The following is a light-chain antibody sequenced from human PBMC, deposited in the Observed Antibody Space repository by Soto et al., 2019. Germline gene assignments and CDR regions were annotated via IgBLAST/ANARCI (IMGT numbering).Light chain of an antibody. J-gene: IGKJ1*01. CDR2: GAS. CDR3: QQYNNWPRT. Sequence: EIVMTQSPVTLSVSPVERATLSCMASQTVSSNLAWYQHKPGQAPRLLIYGASTRATGFPARFSGSGSGTEFTLTISSLQSEDFAVYYCQQYNNWPRTFGQGTKVDIK. V-gene: IGKV3-15*01. CDR1: QTVSSN.